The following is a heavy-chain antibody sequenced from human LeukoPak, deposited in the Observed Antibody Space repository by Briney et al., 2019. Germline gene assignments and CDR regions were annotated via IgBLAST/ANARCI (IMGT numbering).Heavy chain of an antibody. V-gene: IGHV3-21*04. CDR2: ISSSSSYI. D-gene: IGHD3-22*01. CDR1: GFTFSSYS. J-gene: IGHJ4*02. Sequence: PGGSLRLSCAASGFTFSSYSMNWVRQAPGKGLEWVSSISSSSSYIYYADSVKGRFTISRDNSKNTLYLQMNSLRAEDTAVYYCAKEAWYYDSSGYYYDLDYWGQGTLVTVSS. CDR3: AKEAWYYDSSGYYYDLDY.